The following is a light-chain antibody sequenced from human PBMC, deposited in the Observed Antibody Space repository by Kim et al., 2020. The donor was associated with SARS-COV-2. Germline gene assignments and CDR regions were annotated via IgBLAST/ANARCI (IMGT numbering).Light chain of an antibody. V-gene: IGLV4-69*01. J-gene: IGLJ3*02. CDR1: SGHSSYA. CDR2: LNSDGSH. Sequence: QLVLTQSPSASASLGASVKLTCTLSSGHSSYAIAWHHQQPEKGPRYLMKLNSDGSHSKGDGIPDRFSGSSSGAERYLTISSLQSEDEADYYCQTCGTGIQVFGGGTQLTVL. CDR3: QTCGTGIQV.